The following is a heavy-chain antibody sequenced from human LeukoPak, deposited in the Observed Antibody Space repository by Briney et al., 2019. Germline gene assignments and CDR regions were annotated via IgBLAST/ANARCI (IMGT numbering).Heavy chain of an antibody. D-gene: IGHD1-26*01. CDR2: IYYSGST. J-gene: IGHJ4*02. V-gene: IGHV4-39*07. CDR3: AREATRPIVGATTGYLDY. CDR1: GDSISTSSYY. Sequence: SETLSLTCSVSGDSISTSSYYWGWIRQPPGKGLEWIGTIYYSGSTYYNPSLTSRVTISVDTSKNQFSLRLRSVTAADTAVYYCAREATRPIVGATTGYLDYWGQGTLVTVSS.